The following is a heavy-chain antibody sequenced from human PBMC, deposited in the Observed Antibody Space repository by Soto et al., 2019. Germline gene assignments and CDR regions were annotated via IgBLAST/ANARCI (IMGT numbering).Heavy chain of an antibody. D-gene: IGHD4-4*01. V-gene: IGHV4-59*11. CDR3: ARSTVRHAFDI. CDR1: GGSNSSHY. CDR2: IHDSGDT. J-gene: IGHJ3*02. Sequence: SETLSLTCTVSGGSNSSHYWNWIRQSPGKGLEWIGHIHDSGDTSYNPSLRSRVSISLETSKKQFSLRVNSLTAADTAVYFCARSTVRHAFDIWGQGTVVTVS.